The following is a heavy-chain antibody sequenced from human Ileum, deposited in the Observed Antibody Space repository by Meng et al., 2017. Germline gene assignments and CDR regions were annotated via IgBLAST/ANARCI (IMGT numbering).Heavy chain of an antibody. Sequence: QLQLQASGPGLVQPSGTLSLACAVSGDSIGNSKWWSWLRQPPGKGLEWIGEISNSGKTVYSPSLKSRVRISLDKSNNQFSLTLNSVTAADTAMYYCARERIRELGLFDSWGQGTLVTVSS. CDR1: GDSIGNSKW. D-gene: IGHD3-10*01. V-gene: IGHV4-4*02. J-gene: IGHJ4*02. CDR3: ARERIRELGLFDS. CDR2: ISNSGKT.